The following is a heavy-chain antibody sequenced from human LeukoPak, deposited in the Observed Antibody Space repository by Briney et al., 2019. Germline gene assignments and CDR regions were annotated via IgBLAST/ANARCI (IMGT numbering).Heavy chain of an antibody. V-gene: IGHV3-21*06. D-gene: IGHD3-22*01. J-gene: IGHJ4*02. Sequence: GGSLRLSCAASGFTFSSFRVNWVRQPPGEGLEWVSSISSSHIYYADSVRGRFTISRDDAKNSLYLQMNSLRAEDTAVYYCAREPYDSGGGWGQGTLVTVSS. CDR2: ISSSHI. CDR3: AREPYDSGGG. CDR1: GFTFSSFR.